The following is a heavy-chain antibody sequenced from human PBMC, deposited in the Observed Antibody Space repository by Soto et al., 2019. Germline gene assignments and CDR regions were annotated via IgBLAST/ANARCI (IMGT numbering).Heavy chain of an antibody. D-gene: IGHD3-16*01. CDR1: GYTFTSYY. J-gene: IGHJ4*02. CDR3: ARSLNYDYVWGSTTGVLDY. V-gene: IGHV1-46*01. CDR2: INPSGGST. Sequence: ASVKVSCKASGYTFTSYYMHWVRQAPGQGLEWMGIINPSGGSTSYAQKFQGRVTMTRDTSTSTVYMELSSLRSEDTAVYYCARSLNYDYVWGSTTGVLDYWGQGTMVTVYS.